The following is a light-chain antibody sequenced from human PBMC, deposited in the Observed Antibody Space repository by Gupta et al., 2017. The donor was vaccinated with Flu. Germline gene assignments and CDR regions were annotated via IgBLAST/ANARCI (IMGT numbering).Light chain of an antibody. CDR1: SNNVGNQG. Sequence: QAGLTQPPSVSKGLRQTATLTCTGNSNNVGNQGVTWLQQHQGHPPRLLPYRNNNRPSTISERFSASRSGNTASLTITGLQPEDEADYYCSAWDISLNVWVFGGGTKLTVL. CDR2: RNN. J-gene: IGLJ3*02. CDR3: SAWDISLNVWV. V-gene: IGLV10-54*04.